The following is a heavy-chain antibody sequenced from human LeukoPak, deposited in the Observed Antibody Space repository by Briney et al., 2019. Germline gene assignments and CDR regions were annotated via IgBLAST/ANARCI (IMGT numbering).Heavy chain of an antibody. Sequence: GASVKVSCKASGYTFTGYYMHWVRQAPGQGLEWMGWINPNSGGTNYAQKLQGRVTMTTDTSTSTAYMELRSLRSDDTAVYYCARDHSGYDLSLDAFDIWGQGTMVTVSS. CDR1: GYTFTGYY. CDR3: ARDHSGYDLSLDAFDI. J-gene: IGHJ3*02. D-gene: IGHD5-12*01. CDR2: INPNSGGT. V-gene: IGHV1-2*02.